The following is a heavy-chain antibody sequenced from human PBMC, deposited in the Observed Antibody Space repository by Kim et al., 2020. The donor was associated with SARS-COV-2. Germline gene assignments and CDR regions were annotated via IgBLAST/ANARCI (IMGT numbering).Heavy chain of an antibody. CDR3: ARSFSSYWYFDL. CDR2: IYYSGST. J-gene: IGHJ2*01. V-gene: IGHV4-59*13. Sequence: SETLSLTCTVSGGSISSYYWSWIRQPPGKGLEWIGYIYYSGSTNYNPSLKSRVTISVDTSKNQFSLKLSSVTAADTAVYYCARSFSSYWYFDLWGRGTLVTVSS. D-gene: IGHD3-3*02. CDR1: GGSISSYY.